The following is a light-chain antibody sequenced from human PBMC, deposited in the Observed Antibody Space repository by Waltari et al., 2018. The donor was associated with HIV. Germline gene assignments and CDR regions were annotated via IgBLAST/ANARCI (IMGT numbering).Light chain of an antibody. Sequence: QSVLTQPPSASATPGQRLAISCSARSSNIGANTVHWYQYLPGTAPTLLIFGDNQRPSGVPDRFSGSKSGTSASLAISGLQSDDEGDYFCAVWDDSLGGSYVFGSGTKVTVL. CDR2: GDN. CDR3: AVWDDSLGGSYV. J-gene: IGLJ1*01. CDR1: SSNIGANT. V-gene: IGLV1-44*01.